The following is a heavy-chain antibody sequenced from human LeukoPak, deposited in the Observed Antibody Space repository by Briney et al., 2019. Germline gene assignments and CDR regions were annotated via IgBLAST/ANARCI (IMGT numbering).Heavy chain of an antibody. CDR1: GGSISSSSYY. CDR2: IYYSGST. CDR3: ARGYSGSHSY. V-gene: IGHV4-39*07. Sequence: SETLSLTCTVSGGSISSSSYYWGWIRQPPGKGLEWIGSIYYSGSTYYNPSLKSRVTISVDTSKNQFSLKLSSVTAADTAVYYCARGYSGSHSYWGQGTLVTVSS. D-gene: IGHD1-26*01. J-gene: IGHJ4*02.